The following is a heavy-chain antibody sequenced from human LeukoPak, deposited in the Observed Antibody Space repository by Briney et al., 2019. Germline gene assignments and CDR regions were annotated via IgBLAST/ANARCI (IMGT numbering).Heavy chain of an antibody. CDR3: AREMGVLWFGELPRAFDI. D-gene: IGHD3-10*01. CDR1: GFTFSSYG. V-gene: IGHV3-33*01. J-gene: IGHJ3*02. Sequence: GGSLRLSCAASGFTFSSYGMHWVRQAPGKGLEWEAVIWYDGSNKYYADSVKGRFTISRDNSKNTLYLQMNSLRAEDTAVYYCAREMGVLWFGELPRAFDIWGQGTMVTVSS. CDR2: IWYDGSNK.